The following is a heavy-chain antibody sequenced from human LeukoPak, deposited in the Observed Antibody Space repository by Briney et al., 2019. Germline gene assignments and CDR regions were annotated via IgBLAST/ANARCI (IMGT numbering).Heavy chain of an antibody. J-gene: IGHJ4*02. CDR3: ARDTQLELLRV. V-gene: IGHV1-46*01. CDR1: GYTFTSYY. D-gene: IGHD1-7*01. CDR2: INPSGGST. Sequence: GASVKVSCKASGYTFTSYYMHWVRQAPGQGLEWMGIINPSGGSTSYAQKLQGRVTMTRDTSTSTVYMELSSLRSEDTAVYYCARDTQLELLRVWGQGTLVTVSS.